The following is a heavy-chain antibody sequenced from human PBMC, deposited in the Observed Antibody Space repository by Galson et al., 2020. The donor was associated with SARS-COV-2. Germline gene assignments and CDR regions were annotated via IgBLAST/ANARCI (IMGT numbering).Heavy chain of an antibody. Sequence: GESLKISCKTSGYSFTSFWIGWVRQMPGKGLEWMGLIYPGDSDTRYRPSFQGQVTISADKSISTAYLQWSSLKASDTAMYYCAIGATVTADYWGQGTLVTVSS. V-gene: IGHV5-51*01. CDR2: IYPGDSDT. CDR1: GYSFTSFW. J-gene: IGHJ4*02. CDR3: AIGATVTADY. D-gene: IGHD4-17*01.